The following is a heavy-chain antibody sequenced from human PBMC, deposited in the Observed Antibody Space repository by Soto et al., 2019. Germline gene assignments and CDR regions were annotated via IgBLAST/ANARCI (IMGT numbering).Heavy chain of an antibody. J-gene: IGHJ4*02. D-gene: IGHD4-17*01. CDR3: ARKENAYGS. CDR2: INHRGSA. V-gene: IGHV4-34*01. Sequence: PSETLSLTCGVSGGSFSNYYWSWIRQSPGMRPEWIGEINHRGSANYNPSLKSRVTISVDASKRRFSLRVTSVTAADTAIYYCARKENAYGSWGQGTLVTVSS. CDR1: GGSFSNYY.